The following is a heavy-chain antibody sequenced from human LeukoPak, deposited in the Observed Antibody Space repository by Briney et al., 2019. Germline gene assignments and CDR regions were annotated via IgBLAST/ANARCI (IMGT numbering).Heavy chain of an antibody. Sequence: GGSRRLSCAASGFTFSDYYMSWIRQAPGKGLEWVSYISTGVSSKFYAESVKGRFTISRDNAKNTLYLQMNSLRVEDTAVYYCARDYYGYWGQGTLVTVSS. V-gene: IGHV3-11*04. J-gene: IGHJ4*02. CDR3: ARDYYGY. D-gene: IGHD1-26*01. CDR2: ISTGVSSK. CDR1: GFTFSDYY.